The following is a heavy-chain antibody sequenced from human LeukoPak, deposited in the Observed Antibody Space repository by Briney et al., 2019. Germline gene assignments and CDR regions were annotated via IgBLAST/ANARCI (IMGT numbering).Heavy chain of an antibody. J-gene: IGHJ4*02. D-gene: IGHD6-13*01. Sequence: GSLRLSCAASGFTFSSYAMSWVRQAPGKGLEWIGYIYYSGSTNYNPSLKSRVTISVDTSKNQFSLNLSSVTAADTAVYYCARGRGSSWYYFDSWGQGTLVTVSS. CDR1: GFTFSSYA. V-gene: IGHV4-59*12. CDR3: ARGRGSSWYYFDS. CDR2: IYYSGST.